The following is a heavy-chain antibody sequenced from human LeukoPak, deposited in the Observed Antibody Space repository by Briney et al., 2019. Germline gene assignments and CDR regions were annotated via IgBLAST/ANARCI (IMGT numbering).Heavy chain of an antibody. CDR1: GGPFSGYY. CDR3: ARGRQDVTMIVVVMTAVSYYLDV. Sequence: SETLSLTCGVYGGPFSGYYWTWIRQTPGKGVEWIGEMNPRGSNNYNPPLKSRDTISVDTSKNQFSLKLSSVTAAATAVYYCARGRQDVTMIVVVMTAVSYYLDVWGKGTTVTVS. V-gene: IGHV4-34*01. D-gene: IGHD3-22*01. CDR2: MNPRGSN. J-gene: IGHJ6*03.